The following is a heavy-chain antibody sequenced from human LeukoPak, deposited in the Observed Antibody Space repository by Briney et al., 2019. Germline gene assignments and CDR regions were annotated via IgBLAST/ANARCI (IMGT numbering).Heavy chain of an antibody. CDR2: ISYDGSNK. D-gene: IGHD5-12*01. J-gene: IGHJ3*02. Sequence: GRSLRLSCAASAFTFSSYAMHWVRQAPGKGLEWVAVISYDGSNKYYADSVRGRFIISRDNSKNTLYLQMNSLRAEDTAICYCARGRGYSGYDFPSTAFDIWGQGTMVTVSS. CDR3: ARGRGYSGYDFPSTAFDI. CDR1: AFTFSSYA. V-gene: IGHV3-30-3*01.